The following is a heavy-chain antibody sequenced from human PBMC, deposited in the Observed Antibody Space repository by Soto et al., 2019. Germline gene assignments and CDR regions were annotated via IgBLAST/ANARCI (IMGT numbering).Heavy chain of an antibody. V-gene: IGHV1-69*01. J-gene: IGHJ5*02. CDR2: IIPLFGTT. CDR1: GGTFSSYG. Sequence: QVLLVQSGAEVKKPGSSVKVSCKASGGTFSSYGISWVRQTPGRGLEWMGGIIPLFGTTNYAQKFRGRVTVTADESTSTVYMEVRSLSFEDTAIYYCARAHGSSWYNWFDPWGQGTLVTVSS. D-gene: IGHD6-13*01. CDR3: ARAHGSSWYNWFDP.